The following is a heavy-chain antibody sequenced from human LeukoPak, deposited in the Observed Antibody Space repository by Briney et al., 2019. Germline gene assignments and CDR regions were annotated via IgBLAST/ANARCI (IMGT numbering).Heavy chain of an antibody. CDR2: INHSGST. CDR1: GGSFGGYY. CDR3: ARGRTGYQLLPTKKDYSYYYVDV. V-gene: IGHV4-34*01. J-gene: IGHJ6*03. D-gene: IGHD2-2*01. Sequence: SETLSLTCAVYGGSFGGYYWSWIRQPPGKGLEWIGEINHSGSTNYNPSLKSRVTISVDTSKNQFSLKLRSVTAADRAVYYCARGRTGYQLLPTKKDYSYYYVDVWDKGTTVTVSS.